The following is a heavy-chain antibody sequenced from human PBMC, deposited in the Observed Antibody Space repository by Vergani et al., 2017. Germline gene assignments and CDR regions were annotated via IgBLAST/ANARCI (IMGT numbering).Heavy chain of an antibody. V-gene: IGHV1-69*01. CDR2: IIPIFGTA. CDR1: GGTFSSYA. CDR3: ARAVEKSSSSAYYYYYYMDV. Sequence: QVQLVQSGAEVKKPGSSVKVSCKASGGTFSSYAISWVRQAPGQGLEWMGGIIPIFGTANYAQKFQGRVTITADETTGTAYMGLSSLRSEDTAVYYCARAVEKSSSSAYYYYYYMDVWGKGTTVTVS. J-gene: IGHJ6*03. D-gene: IGHD6-6*01.